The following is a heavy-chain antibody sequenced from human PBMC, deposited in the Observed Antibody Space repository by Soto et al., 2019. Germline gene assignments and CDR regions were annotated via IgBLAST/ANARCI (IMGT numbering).Heavy chain of an antibody. J-gene: IGHJ1*01. D-gene: IGHD3-22*01. CDR3: ARLGAYYQAMDS. V-gene: IGHV4-59*08. Sequence: SETLSLTCTVSNGSISPNYWSWIRQPPGKGLEWIGYIYYAGTTTYNPSLQSRVSISVDTSKNEVSLKLTSVTAADTAVYFRARLGAYYQAMDSWGQGTLVTVSS. CDR1: NGSISPNY. CDR2: IYYAGTT.